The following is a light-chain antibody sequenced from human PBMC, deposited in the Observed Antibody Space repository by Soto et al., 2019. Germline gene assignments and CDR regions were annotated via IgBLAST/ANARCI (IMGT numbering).Light chain of an antibody. V-gene: IGKV3-15*01. CDR2: GAS. CDR3: QQYNNWWT. CDR1: QSVNSS. Sequence: EIVMTQSPATLSVSPGERATLSCRASQSVNSSLAWYQQKPGQAPRLLISGASTRATGIPARFSGSGSETDFTLTISSLQSEDFAVYYCQQYNNWWTFGQGTKVE. J-gene: IGKJ1*01.